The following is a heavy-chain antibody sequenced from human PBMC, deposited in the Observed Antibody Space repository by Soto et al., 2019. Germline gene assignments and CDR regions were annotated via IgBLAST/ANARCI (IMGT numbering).Heavy chain of an antibody. CDR1: GGSISSGGYY. CDR3: ARSAGGSYYDYVWGSYRYALFDY. Sequence: SETLSLTCTVSGGSISSGGYYWSWIRQHPGKGLEWIGYIYYSGSTYYNPSLKSRVTISVDTSKDQFSLKLSSVTAADTAVYYCARSAGGSYYDYVWGSYRYALFDYWGQGTLVTVSS. D-gene: IGHD3-16*02. CDR2: IYYSGST. J-gene: IGHJ4*02. V-gene: IGHV4-31*03.